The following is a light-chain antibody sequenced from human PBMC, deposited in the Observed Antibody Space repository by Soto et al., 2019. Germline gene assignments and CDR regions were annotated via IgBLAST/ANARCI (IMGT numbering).Light chain of an antibody. CDR3: LQDYNYPWT. CDR1: QSISSY. J-gene: IGKJ1*01. V-gene: IGKV1-6*01. CDR2: VAS. Sequence: IQMTQSPSSLSASVGDRVTITCRASQSISSYLNWYQQKPGQAPKVLICVASSLQSGVPSRFSGSGYGTDFTLTISSLQPEDFATYYCLQDYNYPWTFGQGTKVDIK.